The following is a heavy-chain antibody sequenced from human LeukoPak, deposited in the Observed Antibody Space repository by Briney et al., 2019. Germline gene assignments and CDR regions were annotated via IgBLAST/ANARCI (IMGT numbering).Heavy chain of an antibody. CDR2: LYYGGST. D-gene: IGHD3-10*01. CDR3: AGLIRGLTVIRGVLDY. V-gene: IGHV4-39*07. Sequence: SETLSLTCTVSGVSISSSSYYWGWIRQSPEKGLEWIGSLYYGGSTYYNPSLKSRVTISVDTSKNQFSLKLSSVTAADTAVYYCAGLIRGLTVIRGVLDYWGQGTLVTVSS. J-gene: IGHJ4*02. CDR1: GVSISSSSYY.